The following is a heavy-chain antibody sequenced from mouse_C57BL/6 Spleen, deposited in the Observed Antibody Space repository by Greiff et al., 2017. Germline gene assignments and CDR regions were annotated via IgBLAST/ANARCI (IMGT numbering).Heavy chain of an antibody. CDR2: INPYNGGT. CDR3: ARWNYSNYGDY. V-gene: IGHV1-19*01. J-gene: IGHJ2*01. D-gene: IGHD2-5*01. Sequence: VQLKQSGPVLVKPGASVKMSCKASGYTFTDYYMNWVKQSHGKSLEWIGVINPYNGGTSYNQKFKGKATLTVDKSSSTAYMELNSLTSEDSAVYYCARWNYSNYGDYWGQGTTLTVSS. CDR1: GYTFTDYY.